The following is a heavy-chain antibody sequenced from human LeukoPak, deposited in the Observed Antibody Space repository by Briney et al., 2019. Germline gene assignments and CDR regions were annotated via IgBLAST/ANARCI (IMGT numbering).Heavy chain of an antibody. CDR2: ISRDSYI. V-gene: IGHV3-21*01. CDR1: GFTFSTYS. Sequence: GGSLRLSCAASGFTFSTYSMNWVRQAPGKGLEWVSSISRDSYIYYADSLKGRITISRDNGKNSLFLQMNSLRAEDTAVYYCARRASTERGHSYGLDYWGQGTLVTVSS. D-gene: IGHD5-18*01. CDR3: ARRASTERGHSYGLDY. J-gene: IGHJ4*02.